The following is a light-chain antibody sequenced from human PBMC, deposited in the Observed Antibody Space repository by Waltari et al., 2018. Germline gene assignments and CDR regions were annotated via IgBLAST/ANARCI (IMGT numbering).Light chain of an antibody. V-gene: IGKV4-1*01. CDR3: QQYYSSPLT. J-gene: IGKJ5*01. Sequence: DIVMTQSPDSLAVSLSERATINCKSSQSVLYSSNNKNYLAWFQQKPGQPPKLLISWASTRESGVPDRFSGSGSGTDFTLTISSLQAEDVAVYYCQQYYSSPLTFGQGTRLEIK. CDR2: WAS. CDR1: QSVLYSSNNKNY.